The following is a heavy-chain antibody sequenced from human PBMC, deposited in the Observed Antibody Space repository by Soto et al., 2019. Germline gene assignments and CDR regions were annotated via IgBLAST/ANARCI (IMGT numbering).Heavy chain of an antibody. V-gene: IGHV1-69*13. Sequence: GASVKVSCKASGGTFSSYAISWVRQAPGQGLEWMGGIIPIFGTANYAQKFQGRVTITADESTSTAYMELSSLRSEDTAVYYCAREEAVRHQYSDYYYYYGMDVWGQGTTVTVSS. CDR3: AREEAVRHQYSDYYYYYGMDV. D-gene: IGHD4-17*01. J-gene: IGHJ6*02. CDR2: IIPIFGTA. CDR1: GGTFSSYA.